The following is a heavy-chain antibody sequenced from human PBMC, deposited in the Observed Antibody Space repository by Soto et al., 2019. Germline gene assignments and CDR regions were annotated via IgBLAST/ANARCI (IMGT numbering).Heavy chain of an antibody. CDR3: ARDSSGRHDY. CDR1: GGSVRSGSYY. V-gene: IGHV4-61*01. J-gene: IGHJ4*02. D-gene: IGHD3-22*01. Sequence: PSETLSLTCSVSGGSVRSGSYYWTWIRQSPGKGLEWIGYIYQSGTTNYNASLKSRVTISIDTSKNQFFLKLNSVTAADTAVYYCARDSSGRHDYWGQGTLVTVS. CDR2: IYQSGTT.